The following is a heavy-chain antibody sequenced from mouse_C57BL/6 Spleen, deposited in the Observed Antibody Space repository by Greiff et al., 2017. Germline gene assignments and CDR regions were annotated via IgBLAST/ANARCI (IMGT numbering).Heavy chain of an antibody. D-gene: IGHD3-2*02. V-gene: IGHV1-53*01. J-gene: IGHJ4*01. CDR1: GYTFTSYW. Sequence: QVQLQQPGTELVKPGASVKLSCKASGYTFTSYWMHWVKQRPGQGLEWIGNINPSNGGTNYNEKFKSKATLTVDKSSSTAYMQLSSLTSEDSAVYYCARSDSSGYERDAMDYWGQGTSVTVSS. CDR2: INPSNGGT. CDR3: ARSDSSGYERDAMDY.